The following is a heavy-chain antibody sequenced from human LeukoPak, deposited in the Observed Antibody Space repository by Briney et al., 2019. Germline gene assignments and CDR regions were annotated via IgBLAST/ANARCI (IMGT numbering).Heavy chain of an antibody. Sequence: SETLSLTCTVSGGSISSYYWSWIRQSPGKGLEGIGTFYHGGSTYYNPSLKSRVTISVDTSKNQFSLKLSSVTAADTAVYYCARAYSGYGGANDYWGQGTLVTVSS. CDR1: GGSISSYY. V-gene: IGHV4-59*12. J-gene: IGHJ4*02. CDR2: FYHGGST. D-gene: IGHD5-12*01. CDR3: ARAYSGYGGANDY.